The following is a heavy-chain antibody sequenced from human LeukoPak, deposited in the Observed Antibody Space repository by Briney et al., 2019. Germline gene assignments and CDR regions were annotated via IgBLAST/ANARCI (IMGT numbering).Heavy chain of an antibody. CDR3: ARDRAYSGSYYHDY. CDR1: GFTVSSNY. D-gene: IGHD1-26*01. CDR2: IYSGGST. V-gene: IGHV3-53*01. J-gene: IGHJ4*02. Sequence: GGSLRLSCAASGFTVSSNYMSWVRQAPGKGLEWVSIIYSGGSTYYADSVKGRFTISRDNSMNTLYLQMNSLRAEDTAVYYCARDRAYSGSYYHDYWGQGTLVTVSS.